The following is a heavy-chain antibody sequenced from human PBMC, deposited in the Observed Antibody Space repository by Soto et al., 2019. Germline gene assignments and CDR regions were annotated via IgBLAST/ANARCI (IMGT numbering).Heavy chain of an antibody. CDR1: GYTVTSYA. CDR3: AREFGTRVWWVDP. CDR2: INAGNGNT. J-gene: IGHJ5*02. D-gene: IGHD1-7*01. Sequence: ASVKVSCKASGYTVTSYAMHWVRQAPGQRLEWMGWINAGNGNTKYSQKFQGRVTITRDTSASTAYMELSSLRSEDTAVYYCAREFGTRVWWVDPWGKGPLVTVSS. V-gene: IGHV1-3*01.